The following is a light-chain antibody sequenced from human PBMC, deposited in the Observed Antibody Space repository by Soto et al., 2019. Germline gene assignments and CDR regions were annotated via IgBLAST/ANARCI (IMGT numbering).Light chain of an antibody. CDR2: DVN. CDR1: SSDVGGYNY. J-gene: IGLJ2*01. CDR3: SSYSSSSTLVV. V-gene: IGLV2-14*03. Sequence: QSALTQPASMSGSPGQSITISCTGTSSDVGGYNYVSWYRQHPGKAPKLMIYDVNNRPSGVSNRFSGSKSGNTASLTISGLEAEDEDDYYCSSYSSSSTLVVFGGGTKLTVL.